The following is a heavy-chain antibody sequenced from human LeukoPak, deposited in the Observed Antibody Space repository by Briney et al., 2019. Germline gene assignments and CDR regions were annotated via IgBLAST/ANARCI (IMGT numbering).Heavy chain of an antibody. D-gene: IGHD1-26*01. CDR1: GFTFSSYW. Sequence: GGSLRLSCAASGFTFSSYWMSWARQAPGKGLEWVANIKQDGSEKYYVDSVKGRFTISRDNAKNSLYLQMNSLRAEDTAVYYCARVVGAGYFDLWGRGTLVTVSS. V-gene: IGHV3-7*01. CDR2: IKQDGSEK. CDR3: ARVVGAGYFDL. J-gene: IGHJ2*01.